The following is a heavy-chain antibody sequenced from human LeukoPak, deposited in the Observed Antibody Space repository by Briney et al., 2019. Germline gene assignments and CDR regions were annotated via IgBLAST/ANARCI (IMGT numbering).Heavy chain of an antibody. CDR1: GFTLSDHY. CDR2: TRNKANGYTT. CDR3: VRDTYASFDY. V-gene: IGHV3-72*01. D-gene: IGHD2-2*01. J-gene: IGHJ4*02. Sequence: GRSLRLSCAASGFTLSDHYMDWVRQAPGKGLEWVGRTRNKANGYTTDYAASVKGRFTISRDDSTNSLYLQMNSLKTEDTAVYICVRDTYASFDYWGQGTLVTVSS.